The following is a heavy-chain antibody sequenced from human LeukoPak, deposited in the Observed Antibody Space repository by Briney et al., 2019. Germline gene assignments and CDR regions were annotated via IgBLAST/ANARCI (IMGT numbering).Heavy chain of an antibody. J-gene: IGHJ6*02. D-gene: IGHD2-2*01. CDR2: ISSSSSYI. Sequence: GGSLRLSCAASGFTFSTKSMNWVRQAPGKGLEWVSSISSSSSYIYYADSVKGRFTISRDNAKNSLYLQMNSLRAEDTAVYYCARDMSYQLYYYYYYYGMDVWGQGTTVTVSS. CDR3: ARDMSYQLYYYYYYYGMDV. V-gene: IGHV3-21*01. CDR1: GFTFSTKS.